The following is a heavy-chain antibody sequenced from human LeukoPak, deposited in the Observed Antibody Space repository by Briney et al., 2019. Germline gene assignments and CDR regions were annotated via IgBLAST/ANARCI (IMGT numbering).Heavy chain of an antibody. Sequence: GGSLRLSCTTSGLTFSTSGFNWVRQAPGKGLEWVASIGPTGFDRYHADSIKGRFTISRDNANNFLYLQMDSLRAEDAAVYYCATETNGRHYDYWGQGTLLTVSS. J-gene: IGHJ4*02. CDR3: ATETNGRHYDY. D-gene: IGHD1-14*01. CDR1: GLTFSTSG. V-gene: IGHV3-21*06. CDR2: IGPTGFDR.